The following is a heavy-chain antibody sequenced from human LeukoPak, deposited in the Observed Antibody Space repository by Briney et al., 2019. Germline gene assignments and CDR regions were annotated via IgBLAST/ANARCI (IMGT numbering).Heavy chain of an antibody. CDR1: GFTLSTYW. V-gene: IGHV3-7*01. J-gene: IGHJ4*02. Sequence: GGSLRLSCAASGFTLSTYWMSWVRQAPGKGLEWVANIKQDGSQKNYVDSVKGRFTISRDNAKKSLCLQMNSLRAEDTAVYYCARDGGGYDFDYWGQGTLVTVSP. CDR3: ARDGGGYDFDY. D-gene: IGHD5-12*01. CDR2: IKQDGSQK.